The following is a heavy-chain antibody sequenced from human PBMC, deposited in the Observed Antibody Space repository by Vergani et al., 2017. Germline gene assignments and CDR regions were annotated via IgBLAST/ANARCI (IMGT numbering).Heavy chain of an antibody. CDR1: GDTFSSYA. Sequence: QLHLVQSGAEVKKPGSSVRVSCKASGDTFSSYALSWARQAPGQGLEWMGGIIPMYGMSTYAQRFQARVTITADESTTTVYMEINTLRSDDTAVYYCATKKCSRTSCFFGWLDPWGQGTPVTVSS. J-gene: IGHJ5*02. CDR3: ATKKCSRTSCFFGWLDP. CDR2: IIPMYGMS. D-gene: IGHD2-2*01. V-gene: IGHV1-69*01.